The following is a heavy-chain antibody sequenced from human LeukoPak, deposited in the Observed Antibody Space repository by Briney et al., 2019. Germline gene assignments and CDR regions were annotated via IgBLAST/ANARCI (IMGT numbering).Heavy chain of an antibody. J-gene: IGHJ4*02. CDR3: ARGPARGSYDSSTGYDFDY. CDR2: IYDDGFTS. D-gene: IGHD3-22*01. V-gene: IGHV3-30*02. CDR1: GFTFGNYG. Sequence: PGGSLRLSCAASGFTFGNYGMHWVRQAPGKGLEWLTFIYDDGFTSYYADSVKGRFTVSRDNSKNTLYVKMNNVRIDDMAVYYCARGPARGSYDSSTGYDFDYWGQGTLVTVSS.